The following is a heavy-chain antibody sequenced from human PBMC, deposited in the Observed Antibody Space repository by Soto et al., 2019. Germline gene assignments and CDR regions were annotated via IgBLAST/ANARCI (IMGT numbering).Heavy chain of an antibody. CDR3: TRQDGSHCSGGSCYSYGMDV. J-gene: IGHJ6*02. D-gene: IGHD2-15*01. Sequence: GAVLRLSCAAALITISGSAMHWGRPPSRKGLGWVGSIRSKANSYSTAYAESVKSRFTITREDSNITAYLKMNSLKTEDTAVYYCTRQDGSHCSGGSCYSYGMDVWGQGTTVTVSS. V-gene: IGHV3-73*01. CDR2: IRSKANSYST. CDR1: LITISGSA.